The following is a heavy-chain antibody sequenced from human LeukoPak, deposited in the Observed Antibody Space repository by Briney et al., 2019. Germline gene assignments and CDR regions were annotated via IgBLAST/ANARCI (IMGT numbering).Heavy chain of an antibody. CDR1: GGTFSSYA. CDR3: ARDIQDPRDYYDSSGYTLDY. D-gene: IGHD3-22*01. Sequence: SSVKVSCKASGGTFSSYAISWVRQAPGQGLEWMGWIIPIFGTAKYAEKLQGRVTITTDESTSTAYMELNSLRSEDTAVYYCARDIQDPRDYYDSSGYTLDYWGQGTLVTVSS. J-gene: IGHJ4*02. V-gene: IGHV1-69*05. CDR2: IIPIFGTA.